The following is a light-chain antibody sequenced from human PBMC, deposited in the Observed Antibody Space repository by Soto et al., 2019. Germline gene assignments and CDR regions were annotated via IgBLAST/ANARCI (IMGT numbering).Light chain of an antibody. CDR1: SGHSSYA. V-gene: IGLV4-69*01. Sequence: QAVVTQSPSASASLGASVKLTCTLSSGHSSYAIAWHQQQPEKGPRYLMKINSDGSHSKGDGIPDRFSGSSSGAERYLTISSLQYEDEADYYCQTWVSGIEVFGGGTKVTVL. J-gene: IGLJ2*01. CDR2: INSDGSH. CDR3: QTWVSGIEV.